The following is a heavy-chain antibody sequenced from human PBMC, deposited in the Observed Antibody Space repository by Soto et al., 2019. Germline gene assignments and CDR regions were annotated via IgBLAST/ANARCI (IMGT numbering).Heavy chain of an antibody. J-gene: IGHJ3*02. Sequence: QVQLQESGPGLVKPSETLFLTCAVSGGSITSYYWSWIRQSPGKGLEWIGYIYSGGSISYNPSLRSRVTILLDTSKNQFSLRLTSATAADTAVYYCARVDIGVSAFDIWGHGTMVTVSS. V-gene: IGHV4-59*01. CDR2: IYSGGSI. D-gene: IGHD3-9*01. CDR1: GGSITSYY. CDR3: ARVDIGVSAFDI.